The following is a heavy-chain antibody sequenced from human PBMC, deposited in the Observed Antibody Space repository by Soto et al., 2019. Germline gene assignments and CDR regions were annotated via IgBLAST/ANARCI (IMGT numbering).Heavy chain of an antibody. CDR1: GFTFSAFA. J-gene: IGHJ4*02. CDR3: ARRGAGPIGYYFDY. Sequence: GGSLRLSCAASGFTFSAFAMNWVRHAPGKGLEWVSGIGGSGASIYYADSVKGRFTISRDNSKNTVYLQMNSLRAEDTAFYFCARRGAGPIGYYFDYWGQGTLVTVSS. CDR2: IGGSGASI. V-gene: IGHV3-23*01. D-gene: IGHD3-10*01.